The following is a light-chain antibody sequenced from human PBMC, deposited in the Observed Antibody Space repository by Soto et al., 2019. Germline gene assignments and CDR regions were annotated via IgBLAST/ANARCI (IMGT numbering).Light chain of an antibody. CDR2: GVS. CDR1: QSVRNTY. CDR3: QQYSSSPVT. J-gene: IGKJ4*01. V-gene: IGKV3-20*01. Sequence: ENLVAQFPGTLSLSPGQRATLSCRVSQSVRNTYLAWYQQKPGQAPRLLIYGVSSRATGIPDRFSGSGSGTDFTLTISRLEPEDFAVYYCQQYSSSPVTFGGGTKVDIK.